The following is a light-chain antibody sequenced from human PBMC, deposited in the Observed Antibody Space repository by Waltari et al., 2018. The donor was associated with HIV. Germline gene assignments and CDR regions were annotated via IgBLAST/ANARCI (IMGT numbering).Light chain of an antibody. Sequence: QSVLTQPPSVSGAPGQRVTISCTKSSSNVEAAYDVQWFQQVPGTAPKLLISGNVNRPSGVPDRFSGSRSGTSASLAITGLQAEDEADYYCQSYDTSLTDIIFGGGTKLTVL. CDR3: QSYDTSLTDII. CDR1: SSNVEAAYD. J-gene: IGLJ2*01. CDR2: GNV. V-gene: IGLV1-40*01.